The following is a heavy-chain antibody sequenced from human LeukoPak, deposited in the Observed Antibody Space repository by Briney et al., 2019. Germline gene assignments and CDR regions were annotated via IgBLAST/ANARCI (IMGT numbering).Heavy chain of an antibody. CDR1: GGTFSSYA. CDR3: ARDYDSSGYSPIAFDY. V-gene: IGHV1-69*05. CDR2: IIPIFGTA. J-gene: IGHJ4*02. Sequence: SVKVSCKASGGTFSSYAISWVRQAPGQGLEWMGRIIPIFGTANYAQKFQGRVTITTDGSTSTAYMELSSLRSEDTAVYYCARDYDSSGYSPIAFDYWGQGTLVTVSS. D-gene: IGHD3-22*01.